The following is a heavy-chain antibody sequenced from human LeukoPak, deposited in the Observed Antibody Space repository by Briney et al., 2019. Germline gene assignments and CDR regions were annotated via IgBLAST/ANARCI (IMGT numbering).Heavy chain of an antibody. CDR1: GFTFSSYW. D-gene: IGHD3-22*01. V-gene: IGHV3-74*01. CDR2: INTDGSST. CDR3: ARVRGYDTSDYDY. J-gene: IGHJ4*02. Sequence: GGSLRLSCAASGFTFSSYWMHWVRQAPGKGLVWFSRINTDGSSTNYADSVKGRLSISRDNAKNTLYLQMNSLRAEDTAVYYCARVRGYDTSDYDYWGQGTLVTVSS.